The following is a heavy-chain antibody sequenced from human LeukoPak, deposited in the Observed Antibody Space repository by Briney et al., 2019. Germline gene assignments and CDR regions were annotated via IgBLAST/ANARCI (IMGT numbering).Heavy chain of an antibody. D-gene: IGHD2-15*01. CDR3: ARIRLCSGGSCPSVGVDY. CDR1: GYTFTGYY. Sequence: ASVKVSCKASGYTFTGYYMHWVRQAPGQGLEWMGRINPNSGGTNYAQKFQGRVTMTRDTSISTAYMELSRLRSDDTAVYYCARIRLCSGGSCPSVGVDYWGQGTLVTVSS. CDR2: INPNSGGT. J-gene: IGHJ4*02. V-gene: IGHV1-2*06.